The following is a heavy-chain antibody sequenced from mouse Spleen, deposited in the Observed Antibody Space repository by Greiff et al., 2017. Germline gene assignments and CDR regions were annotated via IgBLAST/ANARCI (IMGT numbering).Heavy chain of an antibody. Sequence: VQLQQSGPELVKPGASVKISCKASGYTFTDYYMNWVKQSHGKSLEWIGDINPNNGGTSYNQKFKGKATLTVDKSSSTAYLELRSLTSEDSAVYYCARDLYYRYDKEYYAMDYWGQGTSVTVSS. CDR3: ARDLYYRYDKEYYAMDY. V-gene: IGHV1-26*01. J-gene: IGHJ4*01. CDR1: GYTFTDYY. D-gene: IGHD2-14*01. CDR2: INPNNGGT.